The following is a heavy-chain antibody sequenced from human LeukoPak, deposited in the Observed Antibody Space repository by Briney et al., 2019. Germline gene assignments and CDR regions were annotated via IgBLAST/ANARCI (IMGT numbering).Heavy chain of an antibody. J-gene: IGHJ4*02. V-gene: IGHV1-18*01. CDR2: SSAYNGNT. Sequence: ASVKVSCKASGYTFTSYGISWVRQPPGQGLEWMGWSSAYNGNTNYAQKLQGRVTMTTDTSTSTAYMELRSLRSDDSAVYYCARGPYGSGSYKNDYWGQESLVTVSS. D-gene: IGHD3-10*01. CDR3: ARGPYGSGSYKNDY. CDR1: GYTFTSYG.